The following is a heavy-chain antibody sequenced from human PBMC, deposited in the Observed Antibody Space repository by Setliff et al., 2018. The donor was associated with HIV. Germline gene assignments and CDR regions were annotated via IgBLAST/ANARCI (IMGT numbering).Heavy chain of an antibody. CDR2: IYTTGSTTYNPSGST. D-gene: IGHD5-12*01. V-gene: IGHV4-4*07. Sequence: PGGSLRLSCVGSGFTFNDYHISWIRQAPGKGLEWIGRIYTTGSTTYNPSGSTTYNPSLKSRVTMSVDTSKNQFSLKVDSLTPADTAVYFCARGSQGGFDIDWYFDLWGRGTLVTVSS. CDR1: GFTFNDYH. CDR3: ARGSQGGFDIDWYFDL. J-gene: IGHJ2*01.